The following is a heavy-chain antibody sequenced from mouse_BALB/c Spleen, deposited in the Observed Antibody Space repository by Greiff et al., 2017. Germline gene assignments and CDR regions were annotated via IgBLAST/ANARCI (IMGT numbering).Heavy chain of an antibody. CDR1: GYTFTSYW. D-gene: IGHD1-1*01. Sequence: QVQLQQSGAELVKPGASVKLSCKASGYTFTSYWMHWVKQRPGQGLEWIGEINPSNGRTNYNEKFKSKATLTVDKSSSTAYMQLSSLTSEDSAVYYCARGPFITTVVARAYWGQGTLVTVSA. V-gene: IGHV1S81*02. J-gene: IGHJ3*01. CDR2: INPSNGRT. CDR3: ARGPFITTVVARAY.